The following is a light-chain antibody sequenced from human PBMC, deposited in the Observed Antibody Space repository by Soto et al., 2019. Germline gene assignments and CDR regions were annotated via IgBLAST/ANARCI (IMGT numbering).Light chain of an antibody. V-gene: IGKV3-15*01. Sequence: EVLMTQSPATLSVSPGERVTLSCRASQSVRSNLAWYQQKPGQSPMLLIYGASTRATGIPDRFSGSGSGTEFTLTISSLKSEDFAVYYCQKYNNWPQITFGPGTRLEIK. J-gene: IGKJ5*01. CDR1: QSVRSN. CDR2: GAS. CDR3: QKYNNWPQIT.